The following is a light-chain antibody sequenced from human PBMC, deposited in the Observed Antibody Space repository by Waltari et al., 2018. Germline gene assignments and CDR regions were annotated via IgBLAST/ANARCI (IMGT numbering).Light chain of an antibody. V-gene: IGLV2-11*01. Sequence: QSALTQPRSVSGSPGQAVTMSCTGTTSDVGGYNYVSWYQQHAGKVPKLMIYDVTKRPSGVPDLFSDAKSGNTASLTISGLQAEDKADYYCCSYSGTYTFVVFGGGTKLTVL. CDR2: DVT. CDR3: CSYSGTYTFVV. CDR1: TSDVGGYNY. J-gene: IGLJ2*01.